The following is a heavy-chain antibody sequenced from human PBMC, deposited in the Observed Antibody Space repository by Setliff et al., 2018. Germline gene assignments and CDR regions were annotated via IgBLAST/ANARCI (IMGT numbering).Heavy chain of an antibody. CDR3: ARGRNVAARLLDS. D-gene: IGHD6-6*01. V-gene: IGHV4-34*01. CDR2: INHRGST. CDR1: GGTFSDYH. Sequence: SETLSLTCAAYGGTFSDYHWTWIRQSPEKGLEWIGEINHRGSTNYNPSLKSRVTISIDTSKDQFSLKLISMTAADTAVYYCARGRNVAARLLDSWGQGTQVTVSS. J-gene: IGHJ4*02.